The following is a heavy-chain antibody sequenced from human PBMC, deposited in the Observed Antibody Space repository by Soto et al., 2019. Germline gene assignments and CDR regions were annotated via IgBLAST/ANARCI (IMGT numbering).Heavy chain of an antibody. CDR2: IGGRSGNA. V-gene: IGHV3-23*01. Sequence: EVQLLESGGGLVQPGGSLRLSCAASGFTFSSFGVYWVRQAPGKGLEWVSGIGGRSGNAYYADSVKGRFTVSRDISHSTLYLQMSALRADDTAVYYCARSGPHYFDFWGQGTLVTVSS. J-gene: IGHJ4*02. CDR3: ARSGPHYFDF. D-gene: IGHD1-26*01. CDR1: GFTFSSFG.